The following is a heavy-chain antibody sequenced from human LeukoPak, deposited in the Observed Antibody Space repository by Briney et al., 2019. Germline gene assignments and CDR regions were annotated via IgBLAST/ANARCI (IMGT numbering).Heavy chain of an antibody. CDR2: INWNSNYI. CDR3: AKDQLYCSGGNCYSGHDY. V-gene: IGHV3-9*01. D-gene: IGHD2-15*01. J-gene: IGHJ4*02. CDR1: GFTFDDYA. Sequence: PGRSLRLSCAASGFTFDDYAMHWVRQAPGKGLEWVSGINWNSNYIGYAASVKGRFTISRDNAKNSLYLQMNSLRAEDTAVYYCAKDQLYCSGGNCYSGHDYWGQGTLVTVSS.